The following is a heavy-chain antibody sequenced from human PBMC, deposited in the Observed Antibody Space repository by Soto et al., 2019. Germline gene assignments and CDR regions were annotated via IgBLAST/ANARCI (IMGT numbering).Heavy chain of an antibody. CDR1: GYSFTSYG. D-gene: IGHD6-19*01. Sequence: QVQLVQSGAEVKKPGASVKVSCKASGYSFTSYGITWVRQAPGQGLEWMGWISAYKGNTNYAQKFQGRVTMTTDTSTSTIYMELRSLRSDDTAVYYCARDRDSSAFRYYFDSWGQGTLVTVSS. CDR2: ISAYKGNT. V-gene: IGHV1-18*01. J-gene: IGHJ4*02. CDR3: ARDRDSSAFRYYFDS.